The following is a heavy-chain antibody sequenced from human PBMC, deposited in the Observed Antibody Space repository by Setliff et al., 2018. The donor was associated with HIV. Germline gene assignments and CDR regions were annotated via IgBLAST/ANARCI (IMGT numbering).Heavy chain of an antibody. CDR1: GFTLSTYR. J-gene: IGHJ6*03. CDR2: IIRDSSYI. CDR3: ARDGTTLLAAMDV. V-gene: IGHV3-21*01. Sequence: GGSLRLSCVASGFTLSTYRMNWVRQAPGKGLEWVSSIIRDSSYIFDADSVKGRSTISRDNAQNSLYLQMNNLRVEDTAVYYCARDGTTLLAAMDVWGKGTTVTVSS. D-gene: IGHD1-7*01.